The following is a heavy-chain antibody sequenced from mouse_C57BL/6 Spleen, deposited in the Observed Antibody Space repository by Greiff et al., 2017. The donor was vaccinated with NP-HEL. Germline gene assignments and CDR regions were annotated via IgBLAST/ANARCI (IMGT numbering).Heavy chain of an antibody. CDR3: AIKNRLREGAMDY. CDR1: GYTFTSYW. J-gene: IGHJ4*01. CDR2: IHPSDSDT. Sequence: VQLQQPGAELVKPGASVKVSCKASGYTFTSYWMHRVKQRPGQGLEWIGRIHPSDSDTNCNQKFKGKATLTVDKSSSTAYMQLSSLTSEDSAVYYCAIKNRLREGAMDYWGQGTSVTVSS. D-gene: IGHD3-2*02. V-gene: IGHV1-74*01.